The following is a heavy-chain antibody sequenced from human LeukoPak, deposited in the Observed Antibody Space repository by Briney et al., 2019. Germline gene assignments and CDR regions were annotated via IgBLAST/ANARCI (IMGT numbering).Heavy chain of an antibody. CDR3: AKDLGWNDLRGIDY. V-gene: IGHV3-9*01. D-gene: IGHD1-1*01. CDR2: ISWNSGSI. J-gene: IGHJ4*02. CDR1: GFTFDDYA. Sequence: GRSLRFSCTASGFTFDDYAMHWVRQAPGKGLEWVSCISWNSGSIGYADSVKGRFTISRDNAKNSLYLQMNRLRAEDTALYYCAKDLGWNDLRGIDYWGQGTLVTVSS.